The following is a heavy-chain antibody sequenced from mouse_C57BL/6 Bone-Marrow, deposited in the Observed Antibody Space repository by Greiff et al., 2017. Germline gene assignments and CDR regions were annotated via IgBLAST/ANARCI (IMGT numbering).Heavy chain of an antibody. J-gene: IGHJ3*01. CDR3: ARHRYYGSSSSWFAY. CDR2: IYPGSGNT. V-gene: IGHV1-76*01. CDR1: GYTFTDYY. Sequence: VQLQQSGAELVRPGASVKLSCKASGYTFTDYYINWVKQRPGPGLEWIARIYPGSGNTYYNEKFKGKATLTAEKSSSTAYMQLSSLTSEDSAVYFCARHRYYGSSSSWFAYWGQGTLVTVSA. D-gene: IGHD1-1*01.